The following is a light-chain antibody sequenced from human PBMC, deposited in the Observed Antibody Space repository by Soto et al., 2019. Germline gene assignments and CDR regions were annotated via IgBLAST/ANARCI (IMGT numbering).Light chain of an antibody. CDR3: QTWDIGIHV. CDR1: SGHSNYA. J-gene: IGLJ1*01. Sequence: QPVLTQSPSASASLGASVKLTCTLSSGHSNYAVAWLQQQPEKGPRYLMKINSDGRHSKGDGIPDRFSGSSSGADRYLTISSLQSEDEADYCCQTWDIGIHVFGIGTKLTVL. CDR2: INSDGRH. V-gene: IGLV4-69*01.